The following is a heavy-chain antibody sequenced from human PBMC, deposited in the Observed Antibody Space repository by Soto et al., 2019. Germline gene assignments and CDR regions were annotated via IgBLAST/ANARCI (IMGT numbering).Heavy chain of an antibody. D-gene: IGHD6-6*01. Sequence: GGSLRLSCAASGFTFSDHYMDWVRQAPGKGLEWVGRTRNKANSYTTEYAASVKGRFTISRDDSKNSLYLQMNSLKTEDTAVYYCASITEQFADAFDIWGQGTMVTVSS. CDR1: GFTFSDHY. CDR2: TRNKANSYTT. J-gene: IGHJ3*02. CDR3: ASITEQFADAFDI. V-gene: IGHV3-72*01.